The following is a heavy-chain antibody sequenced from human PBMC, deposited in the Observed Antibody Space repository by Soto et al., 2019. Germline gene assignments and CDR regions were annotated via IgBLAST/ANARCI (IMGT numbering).Heavy chain of an antibody. Sequence: PGGSLRLSCATYGFSFSSYGMHWVRQAPGKGLEWVAVISYDGSNKYYADSVKGRFTISRDNSKNTLYLQMNSLRAEDTAVYYCAKEAARIAAAGTRGDFDYWGQGT. CDR1: GFSFSSYG. V-gene: IGHV3-30*18. J-gene: IGHJ4*02. CDR3: AKEAARIAAAGTRGDFDY. CDR2: ISYDGSNK. D-gene: IGHD6-13*01.